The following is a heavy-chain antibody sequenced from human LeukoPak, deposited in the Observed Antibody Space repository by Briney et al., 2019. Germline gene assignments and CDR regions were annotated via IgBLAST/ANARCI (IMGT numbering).Heavy chain of an antibody. CDR3: ARDSPRITMVRGGGLDY. CDR1: GGSISSGGYY. J-gene: IGHJ4*02. Sequence: PSETLSLTCTVSGGSISSGGYYWSWIRQPPGKGLEWIGYIYHSGSTYYNPSLKSRVTISVDRSKNQFSLKLSSVTAADTAVYYCARDSPRITMVRGGGLDYWGQGTLVTVSS. CDR2: IYHSGST. D-gene: IGHD3-10*01. V-gene: IGHV4-30-2*01.